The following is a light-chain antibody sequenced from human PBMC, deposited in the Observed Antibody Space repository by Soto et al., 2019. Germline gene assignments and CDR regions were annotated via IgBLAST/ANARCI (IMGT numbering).Light chain of an antibody. CDR1: QTISSW. Sequence: DIQMTESASSVYESVGARVNITCLASQTISSWLAWYQQKPGKAPKLLIYKASTLKSGVPSRFSGSGSGTEFTLTISSLQPDDFATYYCQHYNSYSEAFGQGTKVDI. V-gene: IGKV1-5*03. CDR3: QHYNSYSEA. J-gene: IGKJ1*01. CDR2: KAS.